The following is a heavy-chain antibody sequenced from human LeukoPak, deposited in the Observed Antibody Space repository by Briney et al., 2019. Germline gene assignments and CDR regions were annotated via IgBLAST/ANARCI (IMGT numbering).Heavy chain of an antibody. CDR2: IYYSGST. Sequence: PSETLSLTCTVSGGSISSYYWSWIRQPPGKGLEWIGYIYYSGSTNYNPSLKSRVTISVDTSKNQFSLKLSFVTAADTAVYYCXXXXXXXDFWSGGFAPWGQGTLVTVSS. V-gene: IGHV4-59*01. CDR3: XXXXXXXDFWSGGFAP. D-gene: IGHD3-3*01. CDR1: GGSISSYY. J-gene: IGHJ5*02.